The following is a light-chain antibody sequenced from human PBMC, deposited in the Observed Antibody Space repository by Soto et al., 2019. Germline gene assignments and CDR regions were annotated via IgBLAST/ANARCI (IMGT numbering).Light chain of an antibody. Sequence: QSALTQPASVSGSPGQSITISCTGTGSDVGRYNYVSWYQQYPGKVPKLMIYQVSNRPSGVPIRFSGSKSGDTASLTISGLQAEDEADYYCTSYTTSSTWVLGGGTKLTVL. CDR3: TSYTTSSTWV. CDR1: GSDVGRYNY. J-gene: IGLJ3*02. CDR2: QVS. V-gene: IGLV2-14*01.